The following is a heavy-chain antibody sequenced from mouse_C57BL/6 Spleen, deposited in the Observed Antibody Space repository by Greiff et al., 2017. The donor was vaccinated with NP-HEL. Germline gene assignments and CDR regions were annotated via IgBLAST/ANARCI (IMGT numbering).Heavy chain of an antibody. J-gene: IGHJ3*01. Sequence: EVQLQQSGPGLVKPSQSLSLTCSVTGYSITSGYYWNWIRQFPGNKLEWMGYISYDGSNNYNPSLKNRISITRDTSKNQFFLKLNSVTTEDTATYYCASAYYYGSSAYWGQGTLVTVSA. CDR1: GYSITSGYY. CDR3: ASAYYYGSSAY. CDR2: ISYDGSN. V-gene: IGHV3-6*01. D-gene: IGHD1-1*01.